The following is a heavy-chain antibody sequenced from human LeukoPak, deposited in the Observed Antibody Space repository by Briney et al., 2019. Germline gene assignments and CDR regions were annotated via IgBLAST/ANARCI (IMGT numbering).Heavy chain of an antibody. Sequence: QAGGSLRLSCAASGFTFSSYGMSWVRQAPGKGLEWVSAISGSGGSTYYADSVKGRFTISRDNSKNTLYLQMNSLRAEDTAVYYCAKARGYYDSSGYFSPGYFDYWGQGTLVTVSS. CDR3: AKARGYYDSSGYFSPGYFDY. V-gene: IGHV3-23*01. J-gene: IGHJ4*02. CDR1: GFTFSSYG. D-gene: IGHD3-22*01. CDR2: ISGSGGST.